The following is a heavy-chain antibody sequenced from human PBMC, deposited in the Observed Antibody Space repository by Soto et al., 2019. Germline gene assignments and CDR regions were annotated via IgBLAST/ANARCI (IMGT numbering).Heavy chain of an antibody. CDR3: ASPPMTTVTTVAFDI. Sequence: GGSLRLSCAASGFTFSSYWMSWVRQAPGKGLEWVASIKQDGSEKYYVDSVKGRFTISRDNAKNSLYLQMNSLRAEDTAVYYCASPPMTTVTTVAFDIWGQGTMVTVSS. CDR2: IKQDGSEK. D-gene: IGHD4-4*01. V-gene: IGHV3-7*01. J-gene: IGHJ3*02. CDR1: GFTFSSYW.